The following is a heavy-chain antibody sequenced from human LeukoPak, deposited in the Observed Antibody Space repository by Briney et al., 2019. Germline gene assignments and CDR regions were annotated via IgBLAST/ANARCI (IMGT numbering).Heavy chain of an antibody. Sequence: PGGSLRLSCAASGFTFSSYSMNWVRQAPGKGLEWVSSISSSSSYIYYADSVKGRFTISRDNAKNPLYLQMNSLRAEDTAVYYCARCRTHYCDSSGYYYEFDYWGQGTLVTVSS. J-gene: IGHJ4*02. D-gene: IGHD3-22*01. CDR3: ARCRTHYCDSSGYYYEFDY. V-gene: IGHV3-21*01. CDR1: GFTFSSYS. CDR2: ISSSSSYI.